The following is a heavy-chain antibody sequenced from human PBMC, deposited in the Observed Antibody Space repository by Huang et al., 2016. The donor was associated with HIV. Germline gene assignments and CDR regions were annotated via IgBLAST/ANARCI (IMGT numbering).Heavy chain of an antibody. V-gene: IGHV4-34*01. CDR2: ITHSGST. Sequence: YGGSFSGYYWSWIRQPPGKGLEWIGEITHSGSTNYNPSLKGRVTISEETSKNQFSLKLSSVTAADTAVYYCARAPHYGSGSYYYWGQGTLVTVSS. D-gene: IGHD3-10*01. CDR1: GGSFSGYY. CDR3: ARAPHYGSGSYYY. J-gene: IGHJ4*02.